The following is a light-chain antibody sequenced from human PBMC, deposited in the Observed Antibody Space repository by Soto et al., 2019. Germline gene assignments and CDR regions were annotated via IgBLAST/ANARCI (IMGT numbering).Light chain of an antibody. J-gene: IGLJ1*01. CDR1: SSDVGTYNF. CDR2: EVS. CDR3: TSYTTNTAPA. V-gene: IGLV2-14*01. Sequence: QSVLTQPASVSGSPGQSITISCTGASSDVGTYNFVSWYQHHPGKAPKLIIYEVSNRPSGISDRFSGSKSGSTASLTISGLQAEDEADYHCTSYTTNTAPAFGTGTRSPS.